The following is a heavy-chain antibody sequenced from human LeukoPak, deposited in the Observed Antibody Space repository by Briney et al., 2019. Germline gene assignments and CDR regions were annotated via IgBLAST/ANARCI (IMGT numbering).Heavy chain of an antibody. CDR3: Y. J-gene: IGHJ4*02. CDR1: GYTFTSYY. Sequence: GASVKVSCKASGYTFTSYYMHWVRQAPGQGLEWMGIINPSGGSTSYAQKFQGRVTMSSLRSEDTAVYYCARESVREYQLLLDYWGQGTLVTVSS. V-gene: IGHV1-46*01. D-gene: IGHD2-2*01. CDR2: INPSGGST.